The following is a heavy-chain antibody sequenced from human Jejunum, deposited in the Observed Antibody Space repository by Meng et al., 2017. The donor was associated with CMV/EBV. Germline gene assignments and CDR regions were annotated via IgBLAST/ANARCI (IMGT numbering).Heavy chain of an antibody. Sequence: SGFPVGSHWMHWVRQGPGKGLVWVSRINGAGSDISYADSVKGRFTISKDNAENTLYLQMNSLRAEDMAVYYCVRAGSGNAYGLFDYWGQGTLVTVSS. CDR3: VRAGSGNAYGLFDY. D-gene: IGHD1-26*01. CDR2: INGAGSDI. J-gene: IGHJ4*02. CDR1: GFPVGSHW. V-gene: IGHV3-74*01.